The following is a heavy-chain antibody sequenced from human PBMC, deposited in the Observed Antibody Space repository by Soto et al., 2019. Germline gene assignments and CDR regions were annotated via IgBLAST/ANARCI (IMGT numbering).Heavy chain of an antibody. Sequence: PGGSLRLSCAASGLSISDHYMSWIRQAPGKGLEWVSYSSNSGTFTKYADSVKGRFSISRDNAKNSLYLEINSLRGEDTAIYYCVRSGDNYNVLDYWGQGTPVTVSS. J-gene: IGHJ4*02. CDR2: SSNSGTFT. D-gene: IGHD3-10*02. CDR1: GLSISDHY. V-gene: IGHV3-11*03. CDR3: VRSGDNYNVLDY.